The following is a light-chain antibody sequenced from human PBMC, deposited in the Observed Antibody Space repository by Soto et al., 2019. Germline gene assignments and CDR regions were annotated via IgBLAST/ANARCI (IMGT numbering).Light chain of an antibody. CDR3: QQANSFPWT. CDR2: AAS. CDR1: QGIGSW. Sequence: DIQMTQSPSSVSASVGDRVTITCRASQGIGSWLAWYQQKPGKAPKLLIYAASSLQSGVPSRFSGSGSGTDFTLTISSLHAEDFATYYGQQANSFPWTFGQGTKVEIK. J-gene: IGKJ1*01. V-gene: IGKV1-12*01.